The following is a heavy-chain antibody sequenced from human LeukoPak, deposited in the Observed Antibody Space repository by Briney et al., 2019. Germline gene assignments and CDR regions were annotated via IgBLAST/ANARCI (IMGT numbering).Heavy chain of an antibody. V-gene: IGHV3-13*01. CDR3: ARGKYSSSWYDDAFDI. CDR1: GFTFSSYD. Sequence: QTGGSLRLSCAASGFTFSSYDMRWVRQATGKGLEWVSAIGTAGDTYYPGSVKGRFTISRENAKNSLYLQMNSLRAGDTAVYYCARGKYSSSWYDDAFDIWGQGTMVTVSS. CDR2: IGTAGDT. D-gene: IGHD6-13*01. J-gene: IGHJ3*02.